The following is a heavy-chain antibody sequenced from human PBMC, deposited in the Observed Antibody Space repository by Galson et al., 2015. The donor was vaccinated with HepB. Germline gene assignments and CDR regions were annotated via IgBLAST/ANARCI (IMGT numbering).Heavy chain of an antibody. CDR3: ARDHIYSYVTYYYYGMDV. D-gene: IGHD5-18*01. CDR1: GGTFSSYA. J-gene: IGHJ6*02. V-gene: IGHV1-69*04. Sequence: SVKVSCKASGGTFSSYAISWVRQAPGQGLEWMGRIIPILGIANYAQKSQGRVTITADKSTSTAYMELRSLRSDDTAVYYCARDHIYSYVTYYYYGMDVWGQGTTVTVSS. CDR2: IIPILGIA.